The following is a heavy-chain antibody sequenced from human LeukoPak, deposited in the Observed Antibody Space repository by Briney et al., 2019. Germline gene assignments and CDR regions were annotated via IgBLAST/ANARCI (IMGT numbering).Heavy chain of an antibody. V-gene: IGHV4-39*01. CDR1: DDSISSSTYY. D-gene: IGHD2-15*01. CDR2: LYYSGKT. Sequence: SDTLSLTCIISDDSISSSTYYWGWIRQPPGKGLEWIGTLYYSGKTYYNPSLKSRVTLSVDTSKSQFSLKLTSVTAADTAVYYCARHTGYCRRGGTCYSSWFDPWGQGTLVTVSS. J-gene: IGHJ5*02. CDR3: ARHTGYCRRGGTCYSSWFDP.